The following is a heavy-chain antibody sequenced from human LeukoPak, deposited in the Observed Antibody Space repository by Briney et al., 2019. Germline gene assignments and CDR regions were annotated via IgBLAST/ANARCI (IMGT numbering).Heavy chain of an antibody. CDR3: AKLDRRLYSSGWLFDY. CDR2: ISGSGGST. V-gene: IGHV3-23*01. J-gene: IGHJ4*02. CDR1: GFTFSSYA. D-gene: IGHD6-19*01. Sequence: GGSLRLSCAASGFTFSSYAVSWVRQAPGKGLEWVSAISGSGGSTYYADSVKGRFTISRDNSKNTLYLQMNSLRAEDTAVYYCAKLDRRLYSSGWLFDYWGQGTLVTVSS.